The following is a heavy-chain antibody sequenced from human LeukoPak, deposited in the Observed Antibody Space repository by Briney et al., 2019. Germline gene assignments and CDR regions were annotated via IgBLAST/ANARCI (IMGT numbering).Heavy chain of an antibody. D-gene: IGHD6-19*01. Sequence: GGSLRLSCAASGFTFSKYWMLWVRQAPGKGLESVSRIDTDGTVTTYADSVKGRFTVSRDNADNTMFPQMNSVRDEDTAVYYCATKQWLAPPPDSWGQGTPVTVSS. CDR3: ATKQWLAPPPDS. V-gene: IGHV3-74*01. CDR1: GFTFSKYW. J-gene: IGHJ4*02. CDR2: IDTDGTVT.